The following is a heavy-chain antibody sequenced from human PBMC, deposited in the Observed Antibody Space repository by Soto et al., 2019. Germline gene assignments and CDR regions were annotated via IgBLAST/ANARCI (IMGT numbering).Heavy chain of an antibody. CDR1: GFTFNTYA. Sequence: EVQLVESGGGLVQPGGPLRLSCAASGFTFNTYAMSWVRQAPGQGLEWVSAISGSGFSTYYADSVKGRFSISSDSSKNTLFLQMNSLRADDTAVYFCATFTFGRPFDTWGQGTMVTVSS. CDR3: ATFTFGRPFDT. D-gene: IGHD3-16*01. J-gene: IGHJ3*02. CDR2: ISGSGFST. V-gene: IGHV3-23*04.